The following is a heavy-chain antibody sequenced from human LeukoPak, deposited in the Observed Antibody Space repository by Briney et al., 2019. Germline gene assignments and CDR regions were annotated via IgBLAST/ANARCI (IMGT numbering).Heavy chain of an antibody. CDR2: IYSGGST. V-gene: IGHV3-66*01. D-gene: IGHD2-2*01. CDR3: ARVPAAMSDWFDP. J-gene: IGHJ5*02. Sequence: GGFLRLSCAASGFTFSSYAMSWGRPAPGKGLGWVSVIYSGGSTYYADSVKGRFTISRDNSKNTLYLQMNSLRAEDTAVYYCARVPAAMSDWFDPWGQGTLVTVSS. CDR1: GFTFSSYA.